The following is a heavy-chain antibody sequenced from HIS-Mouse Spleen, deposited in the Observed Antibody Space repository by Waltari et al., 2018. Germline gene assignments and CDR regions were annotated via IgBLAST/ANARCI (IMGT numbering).Heavy chain of an antibody. CDR2: IYYSGST. J-gene: IGHJ6*02. CDR1: GGSISSSSYY. D-gene: IGHD1-26*01. Sequence: QLQLQESGPGLVKPSETLSLTCTVSGGSISSSSYYWGWIRQPPGKGLEWIGSIYYSGSTYYNPSLKSRVTISVEPSKNQFSLKLSSVTAADTAVYYCARAYSGSYYYYGMDVWGQGTTVTVSS. CDR3: ARAYSGSYYYYGMDV. V-gene: IGHV4-39*07.